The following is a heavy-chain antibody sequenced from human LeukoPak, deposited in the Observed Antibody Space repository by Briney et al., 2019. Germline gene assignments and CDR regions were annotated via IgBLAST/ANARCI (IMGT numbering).Heavy chain of an antibody. CDR1: AFTFSMYW. J-gene: IGHJ4*02. CDR2: IKEDGSDK. Sequence: TGESLKISCSASAFTFSMYWMTWVRQAPGKGLEWVATIKEDGSDKYYVDSVRGRFTISRDNAKNSLYLQMNSLRAEDTAVYYCARGKQLWSRYLFDYWGQGTLVTVSS. D-gene: IGHD5-18*01. V-gene: IGHV3-7*05. CDR3: ARGKQLWSRYLFDY.